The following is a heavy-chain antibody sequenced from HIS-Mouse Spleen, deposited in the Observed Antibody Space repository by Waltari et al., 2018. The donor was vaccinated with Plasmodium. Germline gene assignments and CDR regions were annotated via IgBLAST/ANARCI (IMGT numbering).Heavy chain of an antibody. V-gene: IGHV2-70*15. J-gene: IGHJ6*02. CDR3: ARTTYSSSSAKYYYYGMDV. CDR2: IDWDDDK. CDR1: GFSLSPSGMF. Sequence: QVTLRESGPALVKPTQTLTLTCTFSGFSLSPSGMFVSWIRQPPGQALEWLARIDWDDDKYYRTSLKTRLTIAKDTSKNQVVLTMTNMDPVYTATYYCARTTYSSSSAKYYYYGMDVWGQGTTVTVSS. D-gene: IGHD6-6*01.